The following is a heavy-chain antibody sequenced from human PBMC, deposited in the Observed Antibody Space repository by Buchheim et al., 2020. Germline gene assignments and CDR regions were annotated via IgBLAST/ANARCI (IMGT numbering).Heavy chain of an antibody. V-gene: IGHV4-31*03. CDR1: GGSISSSGYY. J-gene: IGHJ4*02. CDR3: ARMVDTAVATTFYFDC. CDR2: TYHSGST. D-gene: IGHD5-18*01. Sequence: QVQLQESGPGLVKPSQTLSLTCTVSGGSISSSGYYWSWIRQHPGKGLEWIGYTYHSGSTYYNPSLKSRVTISVDTSKNQFSLKLSSVTAADTAVYYCARMVDTAVATTFYFDCWGQGTL.